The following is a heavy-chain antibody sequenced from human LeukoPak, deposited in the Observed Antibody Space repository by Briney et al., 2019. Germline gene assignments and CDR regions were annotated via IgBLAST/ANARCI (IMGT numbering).Heavy chain of an antibody. CDR1: GGSISSSSYY. J-gene: IGHJ4*02. D-gene: IGHD1-26*01. V-gene: IGHV4-39*01. Sequence: SETLSLTCTVSGGSISSSSYYWGWIRQPPGTGLEWIGSIYYSGSTYYNPSLKSRVTISVDTSKNQFSLKLSSVTAADTAVYYCARQTSGSHGDYFDYWGQGTLVTVSS. CDR3: ARQTSGSHGDYFDY. CDR2: IYYSGST.